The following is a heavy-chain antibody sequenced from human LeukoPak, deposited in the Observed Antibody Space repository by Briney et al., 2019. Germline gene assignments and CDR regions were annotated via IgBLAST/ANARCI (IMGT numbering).Heavy chain of an antibody. CDR1: GGSISSYY. Sequence: KPSETLSLTCTVSGGSISSYYWSWIRQPPGKGLEWIGYIYYSGSTNYNPSLKSRVTISVDTSKNQFSLKLSSVTAADTAVYYCARQYYDILTGYRPFDYWGQGTLVTVSS. CDR3: ARQYYDILTGYRPFDY. V-gene: IGHV4-59*08. CDR2: IYYSGST. J-gene: IGHJ4*02. D-gene: IGHD3-9*01.